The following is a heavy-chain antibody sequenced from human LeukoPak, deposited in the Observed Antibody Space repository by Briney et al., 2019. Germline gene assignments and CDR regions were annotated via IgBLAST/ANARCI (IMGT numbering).Heavy chain of an antibody. CDR2: IYYSGST. Sequence: SETLSLTCTISGGSISSYFWNWIRQPPGKGLEWIGSIYYSGSTYYNPSLKSRVTISVDTSKNQFSLKLSSVTAADTAVYYCAREGSSWPHAFDIWGQGTMVTVSS. CDR3: AREGSSWPHAFDI. D-gene: IGHD6-13*01. J-gene: IGHJ3*02. V-gene: IGHV4-59*12. CDR1: GGSISSYF.